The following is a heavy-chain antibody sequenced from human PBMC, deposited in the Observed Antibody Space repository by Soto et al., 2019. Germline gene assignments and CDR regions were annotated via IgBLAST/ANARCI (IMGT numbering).Heavy chain of an antibody. D-gene: IGHD4-17*01. V-gene: IGHV4-59*01. CDR2: IYHSGST. J-gene: IGHJ4*02. Sequence: ETLSLTCTVSGGSIRSYYWIWIRQPPGKGLEWIGYIYHSGSTYYNPSLKSRVTISVDRSKNQFSLKLSSVTAADTAVYYCARAYGDYVFDYWGQGTLVTVSS. CDR3: ARAYGDYVFDY. CDR1: GGSIRSYY.